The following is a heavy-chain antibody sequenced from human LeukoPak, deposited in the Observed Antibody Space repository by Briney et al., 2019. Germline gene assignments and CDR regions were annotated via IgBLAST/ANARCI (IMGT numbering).Heavy chain of an antibody. CDR2: ISAYNGNT. V-gene: IGHV1-18*04. CDR1: GYTYTSYG. D-gene: IGHD3-10*01. CDR3: ARDWGRWFGPQTSGWYFDL. Sequence: GASVKVSFKASGYTYTSYGISGLRQPPGQGLEWMGWISAYNGNTNYAQKLQGRVTMTTDTSTTTAYMALGSPRSDDTAVYYGARDWGRWFGPQTSGWYFDLWGRGTLVTVSS. J-gene: IGHJ2*01.